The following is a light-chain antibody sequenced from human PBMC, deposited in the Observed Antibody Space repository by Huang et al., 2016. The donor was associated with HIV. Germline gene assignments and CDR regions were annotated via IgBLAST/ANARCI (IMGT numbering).Light chain of an antibody. CDR2: EAS. J-gene: IGKJ2*01. V-gene: IGKV3-15*01. CDR1: QGIGNR. Sequence: ERVLTQSPDTLSVSPGERATLSCRTSQGIGNRLAWYQLKPGQAPRLLIYEASTRASGIPARFSGGGSEIDFTLTVSGLQSEDSAVYYCQQYHEWPRTFGQGTKVEIK. CDR3: QQYHEWPRT.